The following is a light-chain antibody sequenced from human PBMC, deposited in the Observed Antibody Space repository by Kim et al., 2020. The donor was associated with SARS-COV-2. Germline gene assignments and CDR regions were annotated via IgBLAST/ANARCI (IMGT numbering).Light chain of an antibody. CDR2: GAS. J-gene: IGKJ2*01. Sequence: PGAGATLACRASQIVSSNTFAWYQQNPGQAPRLHVYGASTRPAGIPDRFTGSGSGTDFTLTINRLEPEDFAVYYCQQYGSSPYTFGQGTKLEI. CDR1: QIVSSNT. V-gene: IGKV3-20*01. CDR3: QQYGSSPYT.